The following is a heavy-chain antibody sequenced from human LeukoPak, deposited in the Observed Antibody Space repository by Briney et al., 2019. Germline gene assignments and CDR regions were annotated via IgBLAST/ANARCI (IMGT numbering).Heavy chain of an antibody. J-gene: IGHJ4*02. Sequence: PGGSLKLSCAASGFTFSGSAMHWVRQASGKGLEWVGRIRSKANSYATAYAASVKGRFTISRDDSKNTAYLQMNSLKTEDTAVSYCTSRGPIAAAPDYWGQGTLVTVSS. CDR2: IRSKANSYAT. D-gene: IGHD6-13*01. CDR1: GFTFSGSA. CDR3: TSRGPIAAAPDY. V-gene: IGHV3-73*01.